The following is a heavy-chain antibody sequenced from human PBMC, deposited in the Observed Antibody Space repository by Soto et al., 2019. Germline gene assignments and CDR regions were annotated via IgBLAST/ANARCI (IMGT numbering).Heavy chain of an antibody. V-gene: IGHV1-69*01. CDR3: ARDPRSITGSTSSDDCQH. Sequence: QAQLMQSGAEVKKPGSSVKVSCKASGGTFSGYAINWVRQAPGQGLEWMGGIIPLLGITAYGQKFQGRITIAPDESTGTAYMELRGLRSEDTAVYYCARDPRSITGSTSSDDCQHLGQGTLVSVSS. J-gene: IGHJ1*01. CDR2: IIPLLGIT. CDR1: GGTFSGYA. D-gene: IGHD1-20*01.